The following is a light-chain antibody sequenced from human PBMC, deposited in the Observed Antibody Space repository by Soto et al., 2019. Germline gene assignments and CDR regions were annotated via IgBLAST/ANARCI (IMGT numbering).Light chain of an antibody. Sequence: QSALTQPPSVSGAPGQTVIISCSGSSSSLGAPYDVNWFRQLPGTVPGLLIYGNNNRPSGVPDRFSGSKSGTSASLAITGLQAEDEADYYCQSYDSSLSGYVFGTGTKVTVL. J-gene: IGLJ1*01. CDR3: QSYDSSLSGYV. V-gene: IGLV1-40*01. CDR1: SSSLGAPYD. CDR2: GNN.